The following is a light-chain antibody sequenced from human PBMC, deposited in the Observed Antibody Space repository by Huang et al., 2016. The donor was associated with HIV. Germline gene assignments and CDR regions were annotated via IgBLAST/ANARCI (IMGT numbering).Light chain of an antibody. CDR2: GVS. J-gene: IGKJ2*02. V-gene: IGKV3-15*01. CDR1: QGVGDH. Sequence: EIVMTQSPATLSVSPGERATLSCRASQGVGDHLAWYQQKPGQAPRLLIYGVSTRATNVPPRFSGSGSGTDFTLTISSLQSEDFALYYCQHYYNLPCTFGHGTRLETK. CDR3: QHYYNLPCT.